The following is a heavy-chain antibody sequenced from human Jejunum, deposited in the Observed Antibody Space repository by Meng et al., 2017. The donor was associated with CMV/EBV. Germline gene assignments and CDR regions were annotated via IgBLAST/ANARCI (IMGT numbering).Heavy chain of an antibody. CDR2: IVTGGSRT. CDR1: GFTFSTYL. D-gene: IGHD3-16*01. J-gene: IGHJ4*02. Sequence: LSCAASGFTFSTYLMPWVRQVPGKGLVWVARIVTGGSRTDYADSAKGRFTISRDNVKNTLYLQMNSLRAEDTAVYYCARDLGGGSGYWGQGTLVTSPQ. CDR3: ARDLGGGSGY. V-gene: IGHV3-74*01.